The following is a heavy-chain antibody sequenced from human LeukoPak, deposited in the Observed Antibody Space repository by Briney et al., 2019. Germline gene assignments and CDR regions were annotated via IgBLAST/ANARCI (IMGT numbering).Heavy chain of an antibody. Sequence: SETLSLTCTVSGGSISSYYWSWLRQPPGKGLEWIGYIYTSGSTNYNPSLKSRVTISVDTSKNQFSLKLSSVTAADTAVYYCARQRGGVRGALDYWGQGTLVTVSS. D-gene: IGHD3-10*01. CDR3: ARQRGGVRGALDY. J-gene: IGHJ4*02. CDR1: GGSISSYY. V-gene: IGHV4-4*09. CDR2: IYTSGST.